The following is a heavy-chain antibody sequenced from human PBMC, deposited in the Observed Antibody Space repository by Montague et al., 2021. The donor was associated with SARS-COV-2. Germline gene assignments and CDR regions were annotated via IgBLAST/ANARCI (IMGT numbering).Heavy chain of an antibody. CDR3: ARTGDAYTRYYFDY. CDR1: SGSVSSDY. J-gene: IGHJ4*02. D-gene: IGHD5-24*01. Sequence: SETLSLTCSVSSGSVSSDYWSWIRQPPGKGLEWIGYIYSSGSTSYNPSLKSRVTISIETSKNQFSLRLSSVTAADTAVYYCARTGDAYTRYYFDYWGQGTLVTVSS. V-gene: IGHV4-59*02. CDR2: IYSSGST.